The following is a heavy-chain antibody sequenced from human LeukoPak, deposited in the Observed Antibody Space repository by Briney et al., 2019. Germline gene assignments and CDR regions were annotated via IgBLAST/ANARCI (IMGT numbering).Heavy chain of an antibody. Sequence: PSETLSLTCTVSGGSISSYYWSWIRQPAGKGLEWIGRIYTSGSTNYNPSLKSRVTMSVDTPKNQFSLKLSSVTAADTAVYYCAKDRASIAAAGTAWFDPWGQGTLVTVSS. D-gene: IGHD6-13*01. CDR1: GGSISSYY. CDR2: IYTSGST. CDR3: AKDRASIAAAGTAWFDP. J-gene: IGHJ5*02. V-gene: IGHV4-4*07.